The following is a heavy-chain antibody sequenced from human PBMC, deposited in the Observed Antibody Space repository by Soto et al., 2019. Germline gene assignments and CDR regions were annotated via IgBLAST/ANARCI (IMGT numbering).Heavy chain of an antibody. Sequence: QVQLQQWGAGLLKPSETLSLTCAVYGGSFSGYYWSWIRQPPGKGLEWIGEINHSGSTNYNPSLKSRVTISVDTSKNQFSLKLSSVTAADTAVYYCARSLSSSWWGWFDPWGQGTLVTVSS. CDR2: INHSGST. CDR3: ARSLSSSWWGWFDP. V-gene: IGHV4-34*01. D-gene: IGHD6-13*01. CDR1: GGSFSGYY. J-gene: IGHJ5*02.